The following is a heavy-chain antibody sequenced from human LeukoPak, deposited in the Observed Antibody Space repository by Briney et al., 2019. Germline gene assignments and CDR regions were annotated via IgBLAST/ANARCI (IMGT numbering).Heavy chain of an antibody. CDR2: ITAYNGNT. CDR1: GYTFTSYG. CDR3: ARGFGYGDYVYFEY. V-gene: IGHV1-18*01. D-gene: IGHD4-17*01. J-gene: IGHJ4*02. Sequence: GASVKVSCKASGYTFTSYGISWVRQAPGQGLEWMGWITAYNGNTNYAQKLQGRVTMTTDTSTSTAYMELRSLRSDDTAVYCCARGFGYGDYVYFEYWGQGTLVTVSS.